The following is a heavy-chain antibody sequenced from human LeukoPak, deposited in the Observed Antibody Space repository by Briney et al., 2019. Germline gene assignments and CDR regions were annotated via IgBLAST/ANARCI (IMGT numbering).Heavy chain of an antibody. CDR3: ARGHCSSTSCYFDY. J-gene: IGHJ4*02. V-gene: IGHV4-4*07. D-gene: IGHD2-2*01. CDR2: IYTSGST. Sequence: SSETLSLTCTVSGGSISSYYWSWIRQPAGKGLEWIGRIYTSGSTNYNPSLKSRVTISVDKSKNQFSLKLSSVTAADTAVYYCARGHCSSTSCYFDYWGQGTLVTVSS. CDR1: GGSISSYY.